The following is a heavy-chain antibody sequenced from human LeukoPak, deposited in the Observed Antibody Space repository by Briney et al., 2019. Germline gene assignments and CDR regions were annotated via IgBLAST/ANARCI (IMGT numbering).Heavy chain of an antibody. CDR1: GGSISSSSYY. CDR3: ARANDYGDYGGFDY. J-gene: IGHJ4*02. V-gene: IGHV4-39*07. Sequence: PSETLSLTCTVSGGSISSSSYYWGWIRQPPGKGLEWIGSIYYSGSTYYNPSLKSRVTISVDTSKNQFSLKLSSVTAADTAVYYCARANDYGDYGGFDYWGQGTLVTVSS. D-gene: IGHD4-17*01. CDR2: IYYSGST.